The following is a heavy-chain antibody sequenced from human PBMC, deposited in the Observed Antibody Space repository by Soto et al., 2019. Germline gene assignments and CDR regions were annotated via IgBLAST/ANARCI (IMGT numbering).Heavy chain of an antibody. CDR1: GGTFSSYT. CDR3: ARELERGGAGWFDP. D-gene: IGHD1-1*01. V-gene: IGHV1-69*04. J-gene: IGHJ5*02. Sequence: GASVKVSCKASGGTFSSYTISWVRQAPGQGLEWMGRIIPILGIANYAQKFQGRVTITADKSTSTAYMELSSLRSEDTAVYYCARELERGGAGWFDPWGQGTLVTVSS. CDR2: IIPILGIA.